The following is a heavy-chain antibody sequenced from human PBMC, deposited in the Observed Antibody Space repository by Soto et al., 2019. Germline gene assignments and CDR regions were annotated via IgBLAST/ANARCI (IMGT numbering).Heavy chain of an antibody. CDR2: LSVGGDRT. D-gene: IGHD5-12*01. J-gene: IGHJ5*01. CDR3: ATWDGYGDS. V-gene: IGHV3-23*01. CDR1: GFTFSTNS. Sequence: EVQVLESGGGLVQPGGSLRLSCAAFGFTFSTNSMAWVRQTPGKGLEWVSGLSVGGDRTFYLESVKGRFTISSDTSKNVVSLQMNSLRADDTAVYFCATWDGYGDSWGQGTLVTVSS.